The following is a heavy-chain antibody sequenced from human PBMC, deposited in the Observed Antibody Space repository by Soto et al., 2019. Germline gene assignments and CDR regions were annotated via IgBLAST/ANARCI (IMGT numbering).Heavy chain of an antibody. V-gene: IGHV3-33*01. J-gene: IGHJ5*01. CDR2: IWYDGSNK. CDR1: GFTFSSYG. D-gene: IGHD6-13*01. CDR3: AIDQDSSSWYFDS. Sequence: QVQLVESGGGVVQPGRSLRLSCAASGFTFSSYGMHWVRQAPGKGLEWVAVIWYDGSNKYYADSVKGRFTISRDNSKNAMDMQMNSLSAEDTAVDYCAIDQDSSSWYFDSWGHGTLVTVSS.